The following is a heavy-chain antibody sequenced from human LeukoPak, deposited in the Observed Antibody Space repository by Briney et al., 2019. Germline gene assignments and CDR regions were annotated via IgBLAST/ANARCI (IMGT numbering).Heavy chain of an antibody. D-gene: IGHD5-18*01. CDR3: ALDTGMSHDAFDI. CDR1: GGSISSSSYY. CDR2: IYYSGST. J-gene: IGHJ3*02. Sequence: SETLSLTCTVSGGSISSSSYYWGWIRQPPGKGLEWIGSIYYSGSTYYNPSLKSRVTISVDTSKNQFSLKLSSVTAADTAVYYCALDTGMSHDAFDIWGQGTMVTVSS. V-gene: IGHV4-39*01.